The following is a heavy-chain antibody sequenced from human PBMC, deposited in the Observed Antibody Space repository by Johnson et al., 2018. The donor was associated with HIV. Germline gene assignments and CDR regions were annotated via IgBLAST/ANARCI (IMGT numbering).Heavy chain of an antibody. CDR1: GLTFSGSG. V-gene: IGHV3-30*02. D-gene: IGHD5-12*01. CDR3: AKSDSGYDAFDI. Sequence: QVQLVESGGGMVQPGGSLRLSCAASGLTFSGSGMHWVRQAPGTGLEWVAFTRYDGSNKHYVDSLKGRFTISRDNSKNTLYLQMNSLLPEDTAVYYCAKSDSGYDAFDIWGQGTMVTVSS. CDR2: TRYDGSNK. J-gene: IGHJ3*02.